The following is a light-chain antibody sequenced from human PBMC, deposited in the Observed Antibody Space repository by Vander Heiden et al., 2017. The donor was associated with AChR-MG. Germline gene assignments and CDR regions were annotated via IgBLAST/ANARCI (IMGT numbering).Light chain of an antibody. CDR3: AAWDDSLNGWV. V-gene: IGLV1-44*01. CDR2: SNN. J-gene: IGLJ3*02. CDR1: SSNIGSNS. Sequence: QSVLTQPPSASGTPGPRVTISCSGDSSNIGSNSVNWYQQLPETAPKLLIYSNNQRPSGVPDRFSGSKSGTSASLAISGLQSEDDADYYCAAWDDSLNGWVFGGGTRLTVL.